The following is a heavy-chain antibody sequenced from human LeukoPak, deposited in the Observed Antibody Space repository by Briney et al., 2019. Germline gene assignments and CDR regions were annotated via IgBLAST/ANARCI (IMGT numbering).Heavy chain of an antibody. D-gene: IGHD6-19*01. CDR3: QPLGYTSN. CDR2: VKNDGTT. V-gene: IGHV3-74*01. CDR1: GFTFRIRR. J-gene: IGHJ4*02. Sequence: PGGSLRLSCAVSGFTSGFTFRIRRVHWVRQAPGEGLVWVPLVKNDGTTTYADSLKGRFTVSRGDAKNTMYLHMNNLRDEHTALYFGQPLGYTSNWGQGTLVTVSS.